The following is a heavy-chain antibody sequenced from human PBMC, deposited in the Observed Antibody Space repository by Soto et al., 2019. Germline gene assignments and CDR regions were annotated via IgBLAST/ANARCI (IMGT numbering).Heavy chain of an antibody. V-gene: IGHV3-74*03. J-gene: IGHJ4*02. Sequence: GGSLRLSCAASGFSFSGYWMHWVRQAPGKGLVWVSRIKSDGTMTMYADSVKGRFTISRDNAKNTLYLQMNSLREEDTAVYYCAKEPMTASSYFDYWGQGTLVTVSS. CDR3: AKEPMTASSYFDY. CDR1: GFSFSGYW. CDR2: IKSDGTMT.